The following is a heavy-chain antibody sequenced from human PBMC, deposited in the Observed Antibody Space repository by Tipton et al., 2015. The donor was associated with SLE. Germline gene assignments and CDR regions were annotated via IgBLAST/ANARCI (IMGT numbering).Heavy chain of an antibody. V-gene: IGHV4-39*07. D-gene: IGHD6-13*01. CDR2: IRTSGST. CDR1: GGSISSSNYY. Sequence: TLSLTCSVSGGSISSSNYYWGWIRQPPGKGLEWIGRIRTSGSTNYNPSLKSRVTMSLDTSKTQFSLKLNSVTAADTAVYYCARSAGYGSSWAHFDYWGQGTLVTVSS. J-gene: IGHJ4*02. CDR3: ARSAGYGSSWAHFDY.